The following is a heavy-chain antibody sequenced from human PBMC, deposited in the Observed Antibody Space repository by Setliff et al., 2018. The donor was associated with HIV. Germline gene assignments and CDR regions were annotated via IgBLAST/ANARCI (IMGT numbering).Heavy chain of an antibody. Sequence: QSGGSLRLSCVASGFTFSNYAMSWVRQAPGKGLEWVSGITGIGGGTYYADSVKGRFTISRDNSKNTLFLQMNSLRPEDTATYYCVRDPIEGYPDYFDYWGQGTLVTVSS. V-gene: IGHV3-23*01. CDR1: GFTFSNYA. D-gene: IGHD1-26*01. CDR3: VRDPIEGYPDYFDY. J-gene: IGHJ4*02. CDR2: ITGIGGGT.